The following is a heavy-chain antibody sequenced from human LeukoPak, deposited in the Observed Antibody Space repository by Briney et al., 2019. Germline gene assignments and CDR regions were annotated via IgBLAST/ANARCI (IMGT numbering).Heavy chain of an antibody. CDR2: INPSGGST. Sequence: ASVKVSCKASGYTFTGYYMHWVRQAPGQGLEWMGIINPSGGSTSYAQKFQGRVTMTRDTSTSTVYMELSSLRSEDTAVYYCARDRENYGSGSYYNVYYYYYMDVWGKGTTVTISS. V-gene: IGHV1-46*01. CDR3: ARDRENYGSGSYYNVYYYYYMDV. J-gene: IGHJ6*03. CDR1: GYTFTGYY. D-gene: IGHD3-10*01.